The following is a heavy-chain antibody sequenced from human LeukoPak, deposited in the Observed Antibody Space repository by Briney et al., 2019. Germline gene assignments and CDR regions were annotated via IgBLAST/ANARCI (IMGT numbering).Heavy chain of an antibody. J-gene: IGHJ4*02. CDR3: GRVSESLVNGGVSWSFDN. D-gene: IGHD2-15*01. Sequence: GGSLRLSCAASGFTFSSYAMNWVRQAPGKGLEWVAVISYDGSNKYYADSVKGRFTISRDNSKNTLYLQMNSLRAEDTAVYYCGRVSESLVNGGVSWSFDNWGQGTLVTVSS. CDR1: GFTFSSYA. V-gene: IGHV3-30*04. CDR2: ISYDGSNK.